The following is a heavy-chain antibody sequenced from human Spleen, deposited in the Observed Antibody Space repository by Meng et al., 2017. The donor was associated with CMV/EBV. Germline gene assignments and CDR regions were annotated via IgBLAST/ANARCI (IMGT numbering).Heavy chain of an antibody. CDR3: ATRCSTSCYSDY. CDR1: GFTFSNYW. D-gene: IGHD2-2*01. CDR2: IKQDGSEK. V-gene: IGHV3-7*01. J-gene: IGHJ4*02. Sequence: GGSLRLSCAASGFTFSNYWMNWVRQAPGKGLEWVANIKQDGSEKNYVDSVKGRFTISRDNAKNSLYLQMNTLRAEDTAVYYCATRCSTSCYSDYWGQGTLVTVSS.